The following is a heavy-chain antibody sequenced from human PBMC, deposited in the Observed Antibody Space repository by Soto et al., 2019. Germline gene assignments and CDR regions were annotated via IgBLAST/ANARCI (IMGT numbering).Heavy chain of an antibody. V-gene: IGHV3-74*01. Sequence: EVQLVESGGTLAQPGGSLRLSCAASGFSFSTYWMHWVRQAPGKGPVWVSRINSDGSSTRYADSVKGRFTISRDNAKNTLDLQMNSLRAEDTAVYYCARGVRIVFDPWGQGTLVTVSS. CDR2: INSDGSST. J-gene: IGHJ5*02. D-gene: IGHD2-15*01. CDR1: GFSFSTYW. CDR3: ARGVRIVFDP.